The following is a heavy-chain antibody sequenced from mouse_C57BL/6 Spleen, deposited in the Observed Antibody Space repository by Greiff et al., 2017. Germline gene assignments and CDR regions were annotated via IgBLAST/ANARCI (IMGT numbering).Heavy chain of an antibody. CDR2: IYPRSGNT. D-gene: IGHD2-4*01. CDR1: GYTFTSYG. J-gene: IGHJ4*01. CDR3: ARKDYYDYDGNAMDY. V-gene: IGHV1-81*01. Sequence: VQLQQSGAELARPGASVKLSCKASGYTFTSYGISWVKQRTGQGLEWIGEIYPRSGNTYYNEKFKGKATLTAYKSSRTAYMELRSLTSEDSAVYFCARKDYYDYDGNAMDYWGQGTSVTVSS.